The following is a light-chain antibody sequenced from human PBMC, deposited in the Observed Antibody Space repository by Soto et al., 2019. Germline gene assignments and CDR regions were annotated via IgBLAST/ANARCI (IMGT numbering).Light chain of an antibody. CDR1: QSISRY. Sequence: DIPMTQSPSSLSASVGDRVTITCRASQSISRYLNWYQQKLGKAPKLLIYAASSLQSGVPSRFSGSGSGTDFTVTISSLQPEDFATYYCQQSFSTPYTFGQKTNLEIK. CDR3: QQSFSTPYT. J-gene: IGKJ2*01. V-gene: IGKV1-39*01. CDR2: AAS.